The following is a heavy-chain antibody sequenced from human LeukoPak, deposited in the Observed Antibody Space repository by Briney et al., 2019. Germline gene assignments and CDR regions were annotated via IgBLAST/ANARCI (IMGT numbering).Heavy chain of an antibody. Sequence: GGSLRLSCAASGFTFSSYWMHWVRQAPGKGLVWVSRINNDGSSTNYADSVEGRFTISRDNAKNTLYLQMDSLRAEDTAVYYCARGSSGWYLFDYWGQGTLVTVSS. CDR2: INNDGSST. CDR1: GFTFSSYW. D-gene: IGHD6-19*01. CDR3: ARGSSGWYLFDY. J-gene: IGHJ4*02. V-gene: IGHV3-74*01.